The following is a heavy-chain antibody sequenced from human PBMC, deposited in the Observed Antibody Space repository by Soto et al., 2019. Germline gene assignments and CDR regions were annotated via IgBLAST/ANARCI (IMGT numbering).Heavy chain of an antibody. CDR3: ARDVRGSSGYPEYYFDY. CDR2: IFSGGNT. V-gene: IGHV3-66*01. J-gene: IGHJ4*02. CDR1: GFTVSSNY. D-gene: IGHD3-22*01. Sequence: EVQLVESGGGLVQPGGSLRLSCAASGFTVSSNYMSWVRQAPGKGLEWVSVIFSGGNTYYADSVKGRFTISRDNSKNTLYLQMNSVRAEDTAVYYCARDVRGSSGYPEYYFDYWGQGTLVTVPS.